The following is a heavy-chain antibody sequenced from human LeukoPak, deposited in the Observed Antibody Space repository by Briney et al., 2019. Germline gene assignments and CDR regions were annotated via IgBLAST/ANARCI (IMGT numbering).Heavy chain of an antibody. D-gene: IGHD3-22*01. CDR2: TYYRSKWYN. CDR1: GDSVSSKSAA. J-gene: IGHJ4*02. Sequence: SQTLSLTCVISGDSVSSKSAAWHWVRQSPSRGLEWLGRTYYRSKWYNDYAVSVKSRITVNPDTSKNQFSLQLNSVTPEDTAVYYCARARGDSSGYWDYWGQGTLVTVSS. V-gene: IGHV6-1*01. CDR3: ARARGDSSGYWDY.